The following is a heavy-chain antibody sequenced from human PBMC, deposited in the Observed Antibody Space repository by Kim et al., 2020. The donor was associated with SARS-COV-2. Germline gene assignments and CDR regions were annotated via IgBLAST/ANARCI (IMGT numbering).Heavy chain of an antibody. CDR3: ARRQFTSGWYYFDY. Sequence: GGSLRFSCAASGFTFSSHWMHWVRQAPGKGLVWVSRINSDGSTTSYADSVKGRFTISRDNAKNTLYLQMNSLRAEDTGVYYCARRQFTSGWYYFDYWGQGTLVTVSS. CDR2: INSDGSTT. J-gene: IGHJ4*02. V-gene: IGHV3-74*01. D-gene: IGHD6-19*01. CDR1: GFTFSSHW.